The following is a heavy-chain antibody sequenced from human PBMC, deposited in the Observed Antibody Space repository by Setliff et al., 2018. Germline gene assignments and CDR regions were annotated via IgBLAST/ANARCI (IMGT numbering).Heavy chain of an antibody. D-gene: IGHD6-19*01. V-gene: IGHV3-30*02. CDR1: GFTFSTYY. J-gene: IGHJ6*02. Sequence: PGGSLRLSCAASGFTFSTYYMHWVRQPPGKGLEWVAFVHYDGVNKHYRDSVKGRFTISRDNAKNSLYLQMNSLRAEDTAVYYCARDNIGSGWDFRRKLYYYYGMDVWGQGTTVTVSS. CDR2: VHYDGVNK. CDR3: ARDNIGSGWDFRRKLYYYYGMDV.